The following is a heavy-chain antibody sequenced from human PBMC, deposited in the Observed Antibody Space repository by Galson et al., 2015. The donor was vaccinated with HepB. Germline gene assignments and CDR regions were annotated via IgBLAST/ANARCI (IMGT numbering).Heavy chain of an antibody. CDR2: ISGSGATT. Sequence: SLRLSCAASGFTFSNYALNWVRQGPGKRLEWVAAISGSGATTYYAESVKGRFTISRDNSKNTLHLEMNSLRADDTAVYYCAKANYPGHCSGERSGNCFPLYNFDCWGQGTLVTVSS. V-gene: IGHV3-23*01. CDR1: GFTFSNYA. J-gene: IGHJ4*02. D-gene: IGHD2-15*01. CDR3: AKANYPGHCSGERSGNCFPLYNFDC.